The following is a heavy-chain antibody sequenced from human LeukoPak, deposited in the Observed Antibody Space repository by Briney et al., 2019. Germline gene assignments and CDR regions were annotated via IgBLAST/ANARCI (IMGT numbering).Heavy chain of an antibody. Sequence: KPSETLSLTCTVSGGSISSYYWSWIRQPPGKGLEWIGYIYYSGSTNYNPSLKSRVTISGDTSKNQFSLKLSSVTAADTAVYSCASHRRTAYYYDSSGFDTFDIWGQGTMVTVSS. CDR2: IYYSGST. CDR1: GGSISSYY. V-gene: IGHV4-59*08. D-gene: IGHD3-22*01. CDR3: ASHRRTAYYYDSSGFDTFDI. J-gene: IGHJ3*02.